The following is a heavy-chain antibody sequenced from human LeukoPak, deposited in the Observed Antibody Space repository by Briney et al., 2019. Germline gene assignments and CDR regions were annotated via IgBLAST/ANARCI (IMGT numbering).Heavy chain of an antibody. V-gene: IGHV3-23*01. D-gene: IGHD3-22*01. CDR1: GFTFSSYA. Sequence: PGGSLRLSCAASGFTFSSYAMSWVRQAPGKGLEWVSAISGSGGSTYYADSVKGRFTISRGNSKNTLYLQMNSLRAEDTAVYYCAKASLTDYDSSGYYYQYYYYMDVWGKGTTVTVSS. CDR2: ISGSGGST. CDR3: AKASLTDYDSSGYYYQYYYYMDV. J-gene: IGHJ6*03.